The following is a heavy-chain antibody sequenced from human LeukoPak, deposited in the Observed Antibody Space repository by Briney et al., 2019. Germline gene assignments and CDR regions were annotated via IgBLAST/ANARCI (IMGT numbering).Heavy chain of an antibody. CDR2: INHSGST. D-gene: IGHD3-3*01. CDR3: ARRLGVQKGAFGI. J-gene: IGHJ3*02. V-gene: IGHV4-34*01. CDR1: GGSFSGYY. Sequence: SETLSLTCAVYGGSFSGYYWSWIRQPPGKGLEWIGEINHSGSTNYNPSLKSRVTISVDTSKNQFSLKLSSVTAADTAVYYCARRLGVQKGAFGIWGQGTMVTVSS.